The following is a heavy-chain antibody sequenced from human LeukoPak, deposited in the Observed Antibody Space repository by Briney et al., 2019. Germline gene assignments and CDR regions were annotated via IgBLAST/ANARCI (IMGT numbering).Heavy chain of an antibody. Sequence: SVKVSCKASGGTFSSYAISWVRQAPGQGLEWMGGIIPIFGTANYAQKFQGRVTITANKSTSTAYMELSSLRSEDTAVYYCARLAVAGTYYFDYWGQGTLVTVSS. J-gene: IGHJ4*02. CDR3: ARLAVAGTYYFDY. D-gene: IGHD6-19*01. CDR2: IIPIFGTA. CDR1: GGTFSSYA. V-gene: IGHV1-69*06.